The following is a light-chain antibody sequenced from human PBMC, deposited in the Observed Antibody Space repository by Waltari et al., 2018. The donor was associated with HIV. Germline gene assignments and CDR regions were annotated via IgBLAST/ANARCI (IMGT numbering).Light chain of an antibody. J-gene: IGLJ1*01. V-gene: IGLV1-40*01. CDR2: GNS. CDR3: QSYDSSLSGSSV. Sequence: QSVLTQPPSVSGAPGQRVTISCTGSSSNIGAGYDVHWYQQLPGTAPKLLIYGNSNRPSGVPDRCSCSKSGTSASLAITGLQAEDEADYYCQSYDSSLSGSSVFGTGTKVTVL. CDR1: SSNIGAGYD.